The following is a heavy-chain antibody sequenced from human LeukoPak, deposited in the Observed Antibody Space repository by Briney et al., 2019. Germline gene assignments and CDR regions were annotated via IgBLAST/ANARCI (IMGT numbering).Heavy chain of an antibody. CDR3: ARERGSYAADY. J-gene: IGHJ4*02. Sequence: ASVTVSCKASGGTFSSYAISWVRQAPGQGLEWMGGIIPIFGTANYAQKFQGRVTITADESTSTAYMELSSLRSEDTAVYYCARERGSYAADYWGQGTLVTVSS. D-gene: IGHD1-26*01. CDR2: IIPIFGTA. CDR1: GGTFSSYA. V-gene: IGHV1-69*13.